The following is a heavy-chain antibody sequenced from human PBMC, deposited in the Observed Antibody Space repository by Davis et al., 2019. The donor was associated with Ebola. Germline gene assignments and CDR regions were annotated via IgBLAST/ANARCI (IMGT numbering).Heavy chain of an antibody. J-gene: IGHJ4*02. CDR1: GFTFSSYA. V-gene: IGHV3-30-3*02. D-gene: IGHD6-19*01. CDR3: AKCKGEAVAGIPVGRY. Sequence: GGSLRLSCAASGFTFSSYAMHWVRQAPGKGLEWVAVISYDGSNKYYADSVKGRFTISRDNSKNTLYLQMNSLRAEDTAVYYCAKCKGEAVAGIPVGRYWGQGTLVTVSS. CDR2: ISYDGSNK.